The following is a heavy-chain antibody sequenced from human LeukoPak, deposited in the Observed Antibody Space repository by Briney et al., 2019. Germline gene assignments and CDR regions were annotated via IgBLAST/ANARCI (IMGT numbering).Heavy chain of an antibody. D-gene: IGHD5-24*01. CDR3: ARGALGEDGYNSLFDY. CDR2: ISAYNGNT. J-gene: IGHJ4*02. V-gene: IGHV1-18*01. Sequence: GASVKVSCKASGYTFTSYGISWVRQAPGQGLEWMGWISAYNGNTNYAQKLQGRVTMTTDTSTSTAYMELRSLRSDDTAVYYCARGALGEDGYNSLFDYWGQGTLVTVSS. CDR1: GYTFTSYG.